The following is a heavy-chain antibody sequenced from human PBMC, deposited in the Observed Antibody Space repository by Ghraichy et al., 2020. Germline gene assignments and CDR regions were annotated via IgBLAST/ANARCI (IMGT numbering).Heavy chain of an antibody. V-gene: IGHV3-30*18. J-gene: IGHJ6*02. Sequence: GGSLRLSCAASGFTFSDHGMHWVRQAPGKGLEWVAFTSFDGRSNYHADSVKGRCTISRDNSKNTLYLQMTSLRAEDTAVYYCAKEQGSSSVGANYYYGFDDGGRGTTVTVSS. CDR3: AKEQGSSSVGANYYYGFDD. D-gene: IGHD6-6*01. CDR2: TSFDGRSN. CDR1: GFTFSDHG.